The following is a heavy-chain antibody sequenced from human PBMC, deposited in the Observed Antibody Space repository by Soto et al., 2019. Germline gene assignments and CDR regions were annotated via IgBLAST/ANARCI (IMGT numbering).Heavy chain of an antibody. CDR3: AKDGSSPAP. V-gene: IGHV3-33*06. CDR2: IWPDGNDK. J-gene: IGHJ5*02. D-gene: IGHD3-10*01. CDR1: GFTFSNYG. Sequence: GGSLRLSCEASGFTFSNYGLHWVRQAPGKGLKWVAAIWPDGNDKYYPDSVKGRFFISRDNSKNTLYLQMNTLRVEDTAIYYCAKDGSSPAPWGQGLLVTVSS.